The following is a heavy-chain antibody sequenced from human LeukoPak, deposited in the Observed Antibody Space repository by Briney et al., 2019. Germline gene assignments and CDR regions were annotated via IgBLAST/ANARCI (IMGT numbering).Heavy chain of an antibody. CDR2: ISHSGGKT. V-gene: IGHV3-23*01. D-gene: IGHD3-22*01. CDR3: AKDSYDSSGSRYDF. J-gene: IGHJ4*02. CDR1: GFTFNSYA. Sequence: GGSLRLSCAASGFTFNSYAMSWVRQAPGKGLEWVSVISHSGGKTYYADSVKGRFTISRDNSKNTLYMQMNSLRAEDTAVYYCAKDSYDSSGSRYDFWGQGTLVTVSS.